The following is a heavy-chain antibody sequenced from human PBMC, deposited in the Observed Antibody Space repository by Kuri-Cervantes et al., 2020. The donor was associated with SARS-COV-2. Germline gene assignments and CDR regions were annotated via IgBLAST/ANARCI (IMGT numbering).Heavy chain of an antibody. Sequence: SETLSLTCTVSGGSISSGGYYWNWIRQPPGKGLEWIGYIYHSGSTYYNPSLKSRVTISVDRSKNQFSLKLSSVTAADTAVYYCARVGYGGEKVFDYWGQGTLVTVSS. J-gene: IGHJ4*02. CDR3: ARVGYGGEKVFDY. V-gene: IGHV4-30-2*01. D-gene: IGHD4-23*01. CDR1: GGSISSGGYY. CDR2: IYHSGST.